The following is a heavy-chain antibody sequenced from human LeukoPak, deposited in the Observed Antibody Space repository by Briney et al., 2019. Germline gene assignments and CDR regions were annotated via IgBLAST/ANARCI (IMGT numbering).Heavy chain of an antibody. V-gene: IGHV1-2*02. J-gene: IGHJ4*02. CDR2: INPNSGGT. D-gene: IGHD2-2*01. CDR3: ARAGSAYFDY. CDR1: GGTFSSYA. Sequence: ASVKVSCKASGGTFSSYAISWVRQAPGQGLEWMGWINPNSGGTNYAQKFQGRVTMTRDTSISTAYMELSRLRSDDTAVYYCARAGSAYFDYWGQGTLVTVSS.